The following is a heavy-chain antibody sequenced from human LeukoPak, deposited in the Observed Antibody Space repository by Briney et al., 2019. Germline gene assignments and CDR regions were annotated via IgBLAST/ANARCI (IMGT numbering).Heavy chain of an antibody. J-gene: IGHJ4*02. CDR3: ASLSSSRWLSSYYFDY. D-gene: IGHD3-22*01. CDR1: GGSISSYY. CDR2: IYTSGST. Sequence: SETLSLTCTVSGGSISSYYWSWIRQPPGKGLEWIGYIYTSGSTNYNPSLKSRVTISVDTSKNQFSLKLSSVTAADTAVYYCASLSSSRWLSSYYFDYWGQGTLVTVSS. V-gene: IGHV4-4*09.